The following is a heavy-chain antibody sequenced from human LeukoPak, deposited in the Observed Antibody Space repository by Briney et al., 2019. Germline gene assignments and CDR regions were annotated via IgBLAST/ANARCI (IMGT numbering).Heavy chain of an antibody. CDR2: INWNGGST. Sequence: GGSLRLSCAASGFTFDDYGMSWVRQAPGKGLEWVSGINWNGGSTGYADSVKGRFTISRDNAKNSLYLQMNSLRAEDTALYYCARGVPHYDFWSGYYTNPDVPLDYWGQGTLVTVSS. J-gene: IGHJ4*02. CDR1: GFTFDDYG. V-gene: IGHV3-20*04. D-gene: IGHD3-3*01. CDR3: ARGVPHYDFWSGYYTNPDVPLDY.